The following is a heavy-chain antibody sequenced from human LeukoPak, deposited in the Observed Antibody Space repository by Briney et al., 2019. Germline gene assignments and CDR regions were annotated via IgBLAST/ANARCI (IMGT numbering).Heavy chain of an antibody. CDR3: ARDPGGSYGGRGYFDY. D-gene: IGHD1-26*01. J-gene: IGHJ4*02. Sequence: GGSLRLSCAASGFTFSSYWMSWVRQAPGKGLEWVANIKQDGSEKYYVDSVKGRFTISRDNAKNSLYLQMNSLRAEGTAVYYCARDPGGSYGGRGYFDYWGQGTLVTVSS. V-gene: IGHV3-7*01. CDR2: IKQDGSEK. CDR1: GFTFSSYW.